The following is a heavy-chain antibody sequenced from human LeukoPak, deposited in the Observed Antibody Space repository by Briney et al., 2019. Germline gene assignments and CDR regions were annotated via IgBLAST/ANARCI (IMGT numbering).Heavy chain of an antibody. CDR1: GFTFSSYW. Sequence: GGSLRLSCAASGFTFSSYWMSWVRQAPGKGLEWVANIKQDGSQKYHVDSVKGRFTISRDNAKNSLYLQMNSLRAEDTARYYCASISVEVCYGHWGQGTLVTVSS. CDR2: IKQDGSQK. D-gene: IGHD2-2*01. J-gene: IGHJ4*02. CDR3: ASISVEVCYGH. V-gene: IGHV3-7*03.